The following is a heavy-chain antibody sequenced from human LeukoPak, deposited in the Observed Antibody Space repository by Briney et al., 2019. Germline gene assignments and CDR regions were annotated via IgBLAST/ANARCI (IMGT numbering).Heavy chain of an antibody. CDR2: IKTKSEGGTT. CDR3: ASDLDAYNTLGS. D-gene: IGHD5-24*01. Sequence: PGGSLRLSCVGSGFTFSNTWMNGARRAPGKGLEWVGRIKTKSEGGTTHYAAHVKGRFTISRDDSKKTIFLQMNSLKIEDTAIYFCASDLDAYNTLGSWGQGALVTVSS. CDR1: GFTFSNTW. V-gene: IGHV3-15*01. J-gene: IGHJ4*02.